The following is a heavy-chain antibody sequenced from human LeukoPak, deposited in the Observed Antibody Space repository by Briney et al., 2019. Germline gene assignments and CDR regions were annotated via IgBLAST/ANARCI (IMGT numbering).Heavy chain of an antibody. Sequence: GGSLRLSCAAYGFSFISYGMRWVRQAPGKGREWVGVISDNEKSKEYPNSVKGRFTISSDNSKDTLYLQMSSLRDEDTAVYYCAKLPSDYGDYVSYFDYWGQGTLVTVSS. V-gene: IGHV3-30*18. J-gene: IGHJ4*02. D-gene: IGHD4-17*01. CDR1: GFSFISYG. CDR3: AKLPSDYGDYVSYFDY. CDR2: ISDNEKSK.